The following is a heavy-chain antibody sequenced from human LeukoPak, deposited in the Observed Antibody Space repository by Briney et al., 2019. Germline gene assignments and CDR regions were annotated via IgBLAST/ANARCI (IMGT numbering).Heavy chain of an antibody. CDR1: GYTFTGYY. Sequence: GASVKVSCKASGYTFTGYYMHWVRQAPGQGLEWMGWINPNSGGTNYAQKFQGRVTMTRDTSISTAYMELSRLRSDDTAVYYCARNARVNTRTYNWFDPWGQGTLVTVSS. CDR2: INPNSGGT. CDR3: ARNARVNTRTYNWFDP. J-gene: IGHJ5*02. V-gene: IGHV1-2*02. D-gene: IGHD1-7*01.